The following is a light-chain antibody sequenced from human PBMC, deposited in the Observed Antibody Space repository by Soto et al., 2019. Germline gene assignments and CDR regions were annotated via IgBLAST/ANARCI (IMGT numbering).Light chain of an antibody. Sequence: QAVVTQEPSLTVSPGETVTLTCGSSTGAVTSGHYSYWFQQKPGQAPRTLIYHTSNKHSWTPARFSGSLFGGKAALTLSGAQPEDEAEYYCLLFYSGPGVFGGGTKVNVL. CDR2: HTS. CDR3: LLFYSGPGV. CDR1: TGAVTSGHY. J-gene: IGLJ2*01. V-gene: IGLV7-46*01.